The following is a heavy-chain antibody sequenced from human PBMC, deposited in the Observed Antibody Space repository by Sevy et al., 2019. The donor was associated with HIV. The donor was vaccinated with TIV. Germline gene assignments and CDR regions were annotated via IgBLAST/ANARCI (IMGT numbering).Heavy chain of an antibody. Sequence: GGSLRLSCAGSGFTFRSYGIHWVRQSPGKGLEWVAFISFDGRNTYSADSVKGRFTVSRDKSKNAVYLQMNNLRTEDTAMNYCAKVSLRDNIPWFFFDYWGQGTQLTV. CDR3: AKVSLRDNIPWFFFDY. J-gene: IGHJ4*02. D-gene: IGHD3-16*01. CDR2: ISFDGRNT. V-gene: IGHV3-30*18. CDR1: GFTFRSYG.